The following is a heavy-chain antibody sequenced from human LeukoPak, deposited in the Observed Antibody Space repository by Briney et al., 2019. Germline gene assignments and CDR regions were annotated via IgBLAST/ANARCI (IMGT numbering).Heavy chain of an antibody. CDR2: IYYSGST. CDR3: ARSLSSSRKGGYYYYGMDV. Sequence: PSETVSLTCTVSGGSISSYYWSWIRQPPGKGLEWIGYIYYSGSTNYNPSLKSRVTISVDTSKNQFSLKLSSVTAADTAVYYCARSLSSSRKGGYYYYGMDVWGQGTTVTVSS. V-gene: IGHV4-59*01. CDR1: GGSISSYY. D-gene: IGHD6-13*01. J-gene: IGHJ6*02.